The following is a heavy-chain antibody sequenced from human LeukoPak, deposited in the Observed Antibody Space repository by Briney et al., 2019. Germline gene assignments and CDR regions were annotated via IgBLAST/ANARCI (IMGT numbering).Heavy chain of an antibody. V-gene: IGHV4-4*02. D-gene: IGHD3-22*01. CDR3: ARFYYDSSGQSLPFDY. CDR1: GGSISSNNW. CDR2: IYHSGSP. J-gene: IGHJ4*02. Sequence: SGTLSLTCAVSGGSISSNNWWGWVRQPPGKGLEWIGEIYHSGSPNYNPSLKSRVTISVDKSRNHFSLNLSSVTAADTAVYYCARFYYDSSGQSLPFDYWGQGTLVTVSS.